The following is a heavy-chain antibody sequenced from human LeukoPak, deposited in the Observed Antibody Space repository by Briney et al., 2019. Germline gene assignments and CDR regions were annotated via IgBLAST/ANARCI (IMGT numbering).Heavy chain of an antibody. J-gene: IGHJ5*02. Sequence: ASVKVSCKASGYTFTSYDINWVRQATGQGLEWMGWMNPNSGNTGYAQKFQGRVTITRNTSISTAYMELSSLRSEDTAVYYCANVGYYDSSGYPHWFDPWGQGTLVTVSS. CDR2: MNPNSGNT. CDR1: GYTFTSYD. D-gene: IGHD3-22*01. V-gene: IGHV1-8*03. CDR3: ANVGYYDSSGYPHWFDP.